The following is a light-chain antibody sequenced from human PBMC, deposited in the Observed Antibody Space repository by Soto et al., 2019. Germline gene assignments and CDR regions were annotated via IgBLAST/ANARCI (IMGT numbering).Light chain of an antibody. V-gene: IGLV2-23*02. CDR1: SSDVGTYNL. CDR2: EVT. J-gene: IGLJ1*01. Sequence: QSVLAQPASVSGSPEQSITISCTGTSSDVGTYNLVSWYQQHPGKAPKLIIYEVTERPSGISDRFSGSKFGNTASLTISGLLPEDEADYYCRSYGGSSTFPYVFGTGTKVTVL. CDR3: RSYGGSSTFPYV.